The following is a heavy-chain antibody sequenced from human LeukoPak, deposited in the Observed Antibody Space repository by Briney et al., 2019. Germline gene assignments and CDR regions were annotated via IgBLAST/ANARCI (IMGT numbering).Heavy chain of an antibody. J-gene: IGHJ3*02. Sequence: GGTLRLSCAASGFTFSNYYMNWVRLAPGKGLEWVSAISGSGGSTYYADSVKGRFTISRDNSKNTLYLQMNSLRAEDTAVYYCAKLVNSGYLNDAFDIWGQGTMVTVSS. CDR1: GFTFSNYY. CDR3: AKLVNSGYLNDAFDI. CDR2: ISGSGGST. D-gene: IGHD3-22*01. V-gene: IGHV3-23*01.